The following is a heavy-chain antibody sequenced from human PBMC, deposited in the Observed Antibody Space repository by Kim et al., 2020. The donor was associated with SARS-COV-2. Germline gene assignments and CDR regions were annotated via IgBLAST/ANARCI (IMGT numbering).Heavy chain of an antibody. CDR2: IYYSGST. V-gene: IGHV4-61*01. CDR1: GGSVSSGSYY. Sequence: SETLSLTCTVSGGSVSSGSYYWSWIRQPPGKGLEWIGYIYYSGSTNYNPSLKSRVTISVDTSKNQFSLKLSSVTAADTAVYYCASSYYGSGSYVGYWGQG. CDR3: ASSYYGSGSYVGY. J-gene: IGHJ4*02. D-gene: IGHD3-10*01.